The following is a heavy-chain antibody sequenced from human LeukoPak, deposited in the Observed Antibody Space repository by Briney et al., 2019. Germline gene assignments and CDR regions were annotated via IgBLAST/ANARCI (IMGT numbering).Heavy chain of an antibody. D-gene: IGHD6-19*01. CDR2: ISGSGGST. CDR3: AKGRGQQWAFDI. J-gene: IGHJ3*02. Sequence: GGSLRLSCAGSGFSFGSYAMSWVRQAPGKGLEWVSGISGSGGSTYYADSVKGRFTISRDNSKNTLYLQMNSLRAEDTAIYYCAKGRGQQWAFDIWGQGTMVTVSS. V-gene: IGHV3-23*01. CDR1: GFSFGSYA.